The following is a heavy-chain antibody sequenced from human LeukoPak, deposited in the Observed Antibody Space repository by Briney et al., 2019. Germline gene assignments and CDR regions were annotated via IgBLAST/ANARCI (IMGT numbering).Heavy chain of an antibody. J-gene: IGHJ4*02. CDR1: GFTFSSYG. V-gene: IGHV3-30*03. Sequence: GGSLRLSCAASGFTFSSYGMHWVRQAPGKGLEWVAVISYDGSNKYYADSVKGRFTISRDNSKNTLYLQMNSLRAEDTAVYYCARAPSGIAAADFDYWGQGTLVTGSS. CDR2: ISYDGSNK. D-gene: IGHD6-13*01. CDR3: ARAPSGIAAADFDY.